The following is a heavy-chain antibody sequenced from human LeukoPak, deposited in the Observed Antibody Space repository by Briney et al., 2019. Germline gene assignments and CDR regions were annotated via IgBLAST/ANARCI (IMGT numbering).Heavy chain of an antibody. D-gene: IGHD3-10*01. J-gene: IGHJ5*02. Sequence: SETLSLTCTVSGGSISPYFWSWMRQTPGQGLEWVGYISYTGSTNYNPALKSRVTISVDTSKNQFSLQLTSVTAAETAVYYCARDDYRGVTNFDPWGQGTLVTVSP. V-gene: IGHV4-59*01. CDR1: GGSISPYF. CDR3: ARDDYRGVTNFDP. CDR2: ISYTGST.